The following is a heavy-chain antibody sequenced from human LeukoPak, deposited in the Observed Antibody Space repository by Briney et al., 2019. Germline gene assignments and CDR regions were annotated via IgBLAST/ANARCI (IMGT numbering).Heavy chain of an antibody. CDR3: ASGAVVVPAVSYYYYGMDV. Sequence: GGSLRLSCAASGFTFSSCAMSWVRQAPGKGLEWVSVIYSGGSTYYADSVKGRFTISRDNSKNTLYLQMNSLRAEDTAVYYCASGAVVVPAVSYYYYGMDVWGQGTTVTVSS. V-gene: IGHV3-53*01. J-gene: IGHJ6*02. CDR2: IYSGGST. CDR1: GFTFSSCA. D-gene: IGHD2-2*01.